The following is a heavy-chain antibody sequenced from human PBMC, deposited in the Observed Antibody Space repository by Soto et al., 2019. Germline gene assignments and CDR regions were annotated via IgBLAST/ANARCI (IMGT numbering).Heavy chain of an antibody. J-gene: IGHJ6*02. V-gene: IGHV5-10-1*01. CDR1: GYGFTSYW. CDR2: IDPSDSYT. CDR3: ARSSIMITFGGVIGSYGMDV. D-gene: IGHD3-16*02. Sequence: PGESLKISCKGSGYGFTSYWISWVRQMPGKGLEWMGRIDPSDSYTNYSPSFQGHVTISADKSISTAYLQWSSLKASDTAMYYCARSSIMITFGGVIGSYGMDVWGQGTTVTVSS.